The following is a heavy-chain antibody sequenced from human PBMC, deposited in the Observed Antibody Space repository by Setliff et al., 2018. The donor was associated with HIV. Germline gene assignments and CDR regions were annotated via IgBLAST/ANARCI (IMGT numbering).Heavy chain of an antibody. V-gene: IGHV3-74*01. CDR3: ARGGDSSASDH. D-gene: IGHD6-19*01. CDR1: GFTFSTYW. CDR2: ISPDGSFT. Sequence: PGGSLRLSCAASGFTFSTYWMHWVRQAPGKGLVWVSQISPDGSFTRYADSVKGRFTISRDSAKNTLYLHMNGLNGEDTAVYYCARGGDSSASDHWGQGTLVTVSS. J-gene: IGHJ4*02.